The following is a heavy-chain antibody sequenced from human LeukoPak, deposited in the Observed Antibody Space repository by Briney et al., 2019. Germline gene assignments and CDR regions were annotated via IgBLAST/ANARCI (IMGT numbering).Heavy chain of an antibody. J-gene: IGHJ1*01. CDR3: ARTDGGYFQH. CDR2: IYYSGST. D-gene: IGHD3-10*01. CDR1: GGSISSYY. V-gene: IGHV4-59*01. Sequence: PSETLPLTCTVSGGSISSYYWSWIRQPPGKGLEWIGYIYYSGSTNYNPSLKSRVTISVDTSKNQFSLKLSSVTAADTAVYYCARTDGGYFQHWGQGTLVTVSS.